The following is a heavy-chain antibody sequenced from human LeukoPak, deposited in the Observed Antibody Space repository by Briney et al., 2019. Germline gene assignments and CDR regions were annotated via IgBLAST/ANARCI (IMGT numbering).Heavy chain of an antibody. D-gene: IGHD3-22*01. CDR2: INHSGST. CDR3: ARGPPYYYDSSGYYF. V-gene: IGHV4-34*01. Sequence: SETLSLTCTVSGGSISRYYWSWIRQPPGKGLEWIGEINHSGSTNYNPSLKSRVTISVDTSKNQFSLKLSSVTAADTAVYYCARGPPYYYDSSGYYFWGQGTLVTVSS. CDR1: GGSISRYY. J-gene: IGHJ4*02.